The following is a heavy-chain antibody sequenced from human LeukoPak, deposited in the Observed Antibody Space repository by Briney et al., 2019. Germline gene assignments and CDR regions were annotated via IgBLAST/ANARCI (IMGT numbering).Heavy chain of an antibody. J-gene: IGHJ4*02. CDR2: MSYDGSNR. V-gene: IGHV3-30*02. CDR3: AKDWYYDFWSGYSN. CDR1: GFTFSSSG. D-gene: IGHD3-3*01. Sequence: GGSLRLSCAASGFTFSSSGMHWVRQAPGKGLEWVAFMSYDGSNRYYADSVKGRFTISRDNSKNTLYLQMNSLRAEDTAVYYCAKDWYYDFWSGYSNWGQGTLVTVSS.